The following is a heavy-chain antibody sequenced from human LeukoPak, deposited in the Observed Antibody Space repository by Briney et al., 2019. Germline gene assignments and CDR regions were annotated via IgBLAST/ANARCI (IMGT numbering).Heavy chain of an antibody. V-gene: IGHV4-34*01. Sequence: SETLSLTCAVYGGSFSGYYWSWIRQPPGKGLEWIGEINHSGSTNYNPFLKSRVTISVDTSKNQFSLKLSSVTAADTAVYYCARNRRNDFWTSPNWFDPWGQGTLVTVSS. D-gene: IGHD3-3*01. CDR3: ARNRRNDFWTSPNWFDP. CDR2: INHSGST. CDR1: GGSFSGYY. J-gene: IGHJ5*02.